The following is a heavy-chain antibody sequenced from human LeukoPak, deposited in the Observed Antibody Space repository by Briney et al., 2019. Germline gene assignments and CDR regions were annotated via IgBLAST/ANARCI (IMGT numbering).Heavy chain of an antibody. V-gene: IGHV3-7*01. Sequence: GGSLSLSCAASGFTFSSYWMSWVRQAPGKGLEWVANIKQDGSEKYYVDSVKGRFTISRDNAKNSLYLQMNSLRAEDTAVYYCARDFAIAVPYFDYWGQGTLVTVSS. CDR3: ARDFAIAVPYFDY. CDR1: GFTFSSYW. J-gene: IGHJ4*02. D-gene: IGHD2-21*01. CDR2: IKQDGSEK.